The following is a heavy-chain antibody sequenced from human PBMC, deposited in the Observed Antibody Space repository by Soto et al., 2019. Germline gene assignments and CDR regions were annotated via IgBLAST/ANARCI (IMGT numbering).Heavy chain of an antibody. CDR2: ISYDGSNK. D-gene: IGHD3-22*01. Sequence: GGSLRLSCAASGFTFSSYAMHWVRQAPGKGLEWVAVISYDGSNKYYADSVKGRFTISRDNSKNTLYLQMNSLRAEDTAVYYCETYYDSSGYHQIGSSLHNDYWGQGTLVTVSS. CDR3: ETYYDSSGYHQIGSSLHNDY. J-gene: IGHJ4*02. V-gene: IGHV3-30-3*01. CDR1: GFTFSSYA.